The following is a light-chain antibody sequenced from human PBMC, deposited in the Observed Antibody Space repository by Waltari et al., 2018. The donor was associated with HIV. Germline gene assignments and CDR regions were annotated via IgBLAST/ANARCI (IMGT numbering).Light chain of an antibody. V-gene: IGLV2-8*01. Sequence: QSALTQPPSASGSLGQSVTISCTGPSSDIGAYDSVSWFQQHPRSAPKLVLYEVTRRPSTVSDRFSGSRSGSTAFLTVAGLQPDDEATYFCSSYGDSLRVLFGGGTNVTVL. CDR2: EVT. J-gene: IGLJ3*02. CDR1: SSDIGAYDS. CDR3: SSYGDSLRVL.